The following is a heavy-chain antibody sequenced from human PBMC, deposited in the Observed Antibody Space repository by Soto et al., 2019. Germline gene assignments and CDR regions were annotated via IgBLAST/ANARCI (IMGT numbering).Heavy chain of an antibody. Sequence: PSETLSLTCTVSGGSISSSSYYWGWIRQPPGKGLEWIGSIYYSGSTNYNPSLKSRVTISVDTSKNQFSLKLSSVTAADTAVYYCASYSGYASGYYYYYGMDVWGQGTTVTVSS. V-gene: IGHV4-39*07. D-gene: IGHD5-12*01. CDR3: ASYSGYASGYYYYYGMDV. CDR1: GGSISSSSYY. CDR2: IYYSGST. J-gene: IGHJ6*02.